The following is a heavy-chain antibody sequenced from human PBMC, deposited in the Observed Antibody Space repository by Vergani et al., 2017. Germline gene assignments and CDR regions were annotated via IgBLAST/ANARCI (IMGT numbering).Heavy chain of an antibody. CDR3: ARDWAYCSSTSCYSWFDP. Sequence: QLQLQEYGAGLVKPSQTLSLTCAVSGGSISSGGYSWSWIRQPPGKGLEWIGYIYHSGSTYYNPSLKSRVTISVDRSKNQFSLKLSSVTAADTAVYYCARDWAYCSSTSCYSWFDPWGQGTLVTVSS. V-gene: IGHV4-30-2*01. CDR1: GGSISSGGYS. CDR2: IYHSGST. D-gene: IGHD2-2*01. J-gene: IGHJ5*02.